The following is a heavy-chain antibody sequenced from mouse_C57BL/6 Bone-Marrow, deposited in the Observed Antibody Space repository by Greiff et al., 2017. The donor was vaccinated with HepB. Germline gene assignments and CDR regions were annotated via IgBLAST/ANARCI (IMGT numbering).Heavy chain of an antibody. D-gene: IGHD2-5*01. V-gene: IGHV5-17*01. J-gene: IGHJ1*03. Sequence: EVKVVESGGGLVKPGGSLKLSCAASGFTFSDYGMHWVRQAPEKGLEWVAYISSGSSTIYYADTVKGRFTISRDNAKNTLFLQMTSLRSEDTAMYYCARPLYSNYMLWYFDVWGTGTTVTVSS. CDR2: ISSGSSTI. CDR1: GFTFSDYG. CDR3: ARPLYSNYMLWYFDV.